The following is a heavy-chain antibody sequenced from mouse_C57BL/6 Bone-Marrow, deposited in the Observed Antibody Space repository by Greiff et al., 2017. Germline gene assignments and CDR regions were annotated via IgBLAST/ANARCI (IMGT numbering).Heavy chain of an antibody. V-gene: IGHV1-76*01. CDR1: GYTFTDYY. CDR3: ARSGYSWFAY. CDR2: IYPGSGNT. D-gene: IGHD3-1*01. Sequence: VKLQQSGAELVRPGASVKLSCKASGYTFTDYYINWVKQRPGQVLEWIARIYPGSGNTYYNEKFKGKATLTAEKSSSTAYMQLSSLTSEDSAVYFCARSGYSWFAYWGQGTLVTVSA. J-gene: IGHJ3*01.